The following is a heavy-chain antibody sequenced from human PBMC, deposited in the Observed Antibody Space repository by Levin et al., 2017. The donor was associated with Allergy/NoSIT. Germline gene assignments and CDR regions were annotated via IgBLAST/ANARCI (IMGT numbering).Heavy chain of an antibody. D-gene: IGHD6-19*01. CDR1: GYTLTELS. CDR2: FDPEDGET. CDR3: ATDPRGGSGWYIFDY. V-gene: IGHV1-24*01. J-gene: IGHJ4*02. Sequence: ASVKVSCKVSGYTLTELSMHWVRQAPGKGLEWMGGFDPEDGETIYAQKFQGRVTMTEDTSTDTAYMELSSLRSEDTAVYYCATDPRGGSGWYIFDYWGQGTLVTVSS.